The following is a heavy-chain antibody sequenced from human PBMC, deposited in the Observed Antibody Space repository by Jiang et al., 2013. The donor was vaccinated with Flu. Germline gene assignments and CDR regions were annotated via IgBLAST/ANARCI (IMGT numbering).Heavy chain of an antibody. CDR3: AKGGHFSPFDA. D-gene: IGHD2/OR15-2a*01. CDR2: ISGRGDDT. CDR1: GLTFSSYA. V-gene: IGHV3-23*01. Sequence: VQLLESGGDLVQPGGSLRLSCAASGLTFSSYAMTWVRQAPGKGLEWVSTISGRGDDTYYADSVKGRLTISRDNSKNTVYLQMNSLRAEDTAVYYCAKGGHFSPFDAWGQGTLVTVSS. J-gene: IGHJ5*02.